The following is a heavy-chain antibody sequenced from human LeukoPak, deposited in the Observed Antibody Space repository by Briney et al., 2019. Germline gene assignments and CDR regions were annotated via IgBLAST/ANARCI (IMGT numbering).Heavy chain of an antibody. J-gene: IGHJ6*03. V-gene: IGHV3-7*01. CDR2: IREDGNEK. CDR3: AKVYYDLPWNGPYYYYMDV. Sequence: PGGSLRLSCAATGLTFRKHWMSWVRQTVGKGLECVAKIREDGNEKHYVDSVKGRFTISRDNSKNTLYLQMNSLRAEDTAVYYCAKVYYDLPWNGPYYYYMDVWGKGTTVTISS. D-gene: IGHD3-3*01. CDR1: GLTFRKHW.